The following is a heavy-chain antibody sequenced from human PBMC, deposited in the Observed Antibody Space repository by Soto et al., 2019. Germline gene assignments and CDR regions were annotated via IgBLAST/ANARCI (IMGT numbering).Heavy chain of an antibody. V-gene: IGHV3-30-3*01. J-gene: IGHJ4*02. D-gene: IGHD3-22*01. CDR3: ARDSGYYDSSGYYNPLHY. CDR1: GFTFSSYA. CDR2: ISYDGSNK. Sequence: PGGSLRLACAASGFTFSSYAMHWVRQAPGKGLEWVAVISYDGSNKYYADSVKGRFTISRDNSKNTLYLQMNSLRAEDTAVYYCARDSGYYDSSGYYNPLHYWGQRTLVTVPS.